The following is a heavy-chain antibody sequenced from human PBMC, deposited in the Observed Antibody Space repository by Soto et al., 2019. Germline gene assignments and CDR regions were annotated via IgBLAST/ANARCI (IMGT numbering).Heavy chain of an antibody. CDR2: ISRYGDFT. CDR3: AEDRVLAPDSRGYLFDN. J-gene: IGHJ4*02. Sequence: EVQLLESGGDLIQPGGSLRLSCAASGFTFNIYAMAWVRQAPGKGLEWVSAISRYGDFTYYADSVEGRFTISRDNSKNTLYLQMNRLRAEDTAFYHLAEDRVLAPDSRGYLFDNWGQGTLVTVSS. CDR1: GFTFNIYA. V-gene: IGHV3-23*01. D-gene: IGHD3-22*01.